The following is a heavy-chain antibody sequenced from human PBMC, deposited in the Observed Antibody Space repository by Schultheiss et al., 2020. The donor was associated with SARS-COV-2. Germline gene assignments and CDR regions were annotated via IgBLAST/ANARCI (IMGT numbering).Heavy chain of an antibody. CDR1: GGSISSTTFY. D-gene: IGHD4-11*01. V-gene: IGHV4-39*07. Sequence: SETLSLTCTVSGGSISSTTFYWSWIRQPPGKGLEWIGEINHSGSTNYNPSLKSRVTISVDTSKNQFSLKLSSVTAADTAVYYCARDPTGYFDYWGQGTLVTVSS. CDR3: ARDPTGYFDY. J-gene: IGHJ4*02. CDR2: INHSGST.